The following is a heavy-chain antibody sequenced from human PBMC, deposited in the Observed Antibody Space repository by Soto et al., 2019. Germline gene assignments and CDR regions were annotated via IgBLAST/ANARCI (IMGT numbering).Heavy chain of an antibody. CDR1: GFTFSSYA. V-gene: IGHV3-23*01. CDR3: AKDEVNDFWSGYYTGDY. J-gene: IGHJ4*02. CDR2: ISGTGRSI. D-gene: IGHD3-3*01. Sequence: DVQLLESEGGLVQPGGSLRLSCAASGFTFSSYAMTWVRQAPGKGLEWVSAISGTGRSIYYAESVKGRFTISRDNSKNTLYLEMNSLRADDTAVYYCAKDEVNDFWSGYYTGDYWGQGTLVTVSS.